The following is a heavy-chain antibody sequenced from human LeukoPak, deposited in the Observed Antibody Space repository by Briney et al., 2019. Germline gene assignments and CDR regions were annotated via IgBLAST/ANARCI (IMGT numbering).Heavy chain of an antibody. V-gene: IGHV4-4*07. CDR2: IYTSGST. Sequence: SETLSLTCTVSGGSISSYYWNWIRQPAGKGLEWIGRIYTSGSTNYNPSLKSRVTMSVDTSKNQFSLKLSSVTAADTAVYYCARDSGSGSYSSYAFDIWGQGTMVTVSS. CDR1: GGSISSYY. CDR3: ARDSGSGSYSSYAFDI. D-gene: IGHD3-10*01. J-gene: IGHJ3*02.